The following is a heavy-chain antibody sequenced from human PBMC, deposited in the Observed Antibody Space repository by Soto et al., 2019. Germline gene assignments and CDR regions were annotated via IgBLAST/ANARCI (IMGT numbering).Heavy chain of an antibody. CDR3: ARYYYDSSGYRFDP. CDR1: GYTFTGYY. Sequence: ASVKVSCKASGYTFTGYYMHWVRQAPGQGLEWMGWINPNSGGTNYAQKFQGRVTMTRDTSISTAYMELSRLRSDDTAVYYCARYYYDSSGYRFDPWCQGTLVTVSS. J-gene: IGHJ5*02. D-gene: IGHD3-22*01. CDR2: INPNSGGT. V-gene: IGHV1-2*02.